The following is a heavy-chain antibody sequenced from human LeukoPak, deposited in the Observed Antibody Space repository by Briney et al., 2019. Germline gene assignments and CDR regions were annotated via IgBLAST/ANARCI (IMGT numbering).Heavy chain of an antibody. CDR3: ARDYSSSSGKHAFDI. J-gene: IGHJ3*02. D-gene: IGHD6-13*01. CDR1: GFTFSSYS. V-gene: IGHV3-48*01. CDR2: ISSSSSTT. Sequence: GGSLRLSCAASGFTFSSYSMNWVRQAPGKGLEWVSYISSSSSTTYYADSVKGRFTISRDNAKNSLYLQMNSLRAEDTAVYYCARDYSSSSGKHAFDIWGQGTMVTVSS.